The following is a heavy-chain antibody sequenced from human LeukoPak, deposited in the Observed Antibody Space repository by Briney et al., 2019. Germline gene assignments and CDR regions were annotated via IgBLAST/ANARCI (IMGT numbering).Heavy chain of an antibody. CDR1: GFTFSNYA. D-gene: IGHD3-16*01. J-gene: IGHJ4*02. CDR2: VNDNGAAA. Sequence: GGSLRLSCAASGFTFSNYAMSWVRQAPGKGLKWVATVNDNGAAAYYADSVKGRFTISRDDSKNTLYLQMDSLRPEDTAVYYCARDLGEWGRVDDWGQGTLVTVSS. CDR3: ARDLGEWGRVDD. V-gene: IGHV3-23*01.